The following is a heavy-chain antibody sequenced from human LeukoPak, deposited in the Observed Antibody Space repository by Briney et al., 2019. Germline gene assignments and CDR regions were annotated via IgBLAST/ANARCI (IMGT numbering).Heavy chain of an antibody. CDR3: ARLTQVRGVHNDYYYYSMDV. J-gene: IGHJ6*03. V-gene: IGHV4-34*01. Sequence: SETLSLTCAVYGGSFSGYYWSWIRQPPGKGLEWIGEINHSGSTNYNPSLRSRVTISVDTSKNQFSLKLSSVTAADTAVYYCARLTQVRGVHNDYYYYSMDVWGKGTTVTVSS. D-gene: IGHD3-10*01. CDR1: GGSFSGYY. CDR2: INHSGST.